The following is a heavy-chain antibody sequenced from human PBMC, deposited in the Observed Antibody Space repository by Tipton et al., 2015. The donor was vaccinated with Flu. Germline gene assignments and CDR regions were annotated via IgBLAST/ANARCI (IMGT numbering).Heavy chain of an antibody. V-gene: IGHV4-38-2*02. Sequence: TLSLTCSVSGYSISSGYYWGWVRQSPGKGLEWIGSMSHREILFHNPSLASRVTISVDTSKNQFSLKLTSVTAADTAVYFCARLWLAHWYFDLWGRGTAVSVSS. J-gene: IGHJ2*01. CDR3: ARLWLAHWYFDL. CDR1: GYSISSGYY. D-gene: IGHD6-19*01. CDR2: MSHREIL.